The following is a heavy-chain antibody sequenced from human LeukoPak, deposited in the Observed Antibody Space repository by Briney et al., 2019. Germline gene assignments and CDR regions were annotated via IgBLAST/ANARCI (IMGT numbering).Heavy chain of an antibody. CDR3: AKDLMNYGDHVDYFDY. CDR2: ISGSGGRT. V-gene: IGHV3-23*01. D-gene: IGHD4-17*01. Sequence: PGGSLILSCAAPGFIFSTYAMSWVRQAPGKGLEWVSGISGSGGRTYYPDSVKGRFTISRDNSKNTLYLQMNSLRAEDTAVYYCAKDLMNYGDHVDYFDYWGQGTLVTVSS. J-gene: IGHJ4*02. CDR1: GFIFSTYA.